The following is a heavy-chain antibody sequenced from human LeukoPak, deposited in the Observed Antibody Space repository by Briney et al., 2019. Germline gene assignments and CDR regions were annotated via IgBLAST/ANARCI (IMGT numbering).Heavy chain of an antibody. V-gene: IGHV1-18*01. CDR3: SSLYSGSPP. CDR1: VYTFTSYC. Sequence: AAVKVSCMASVYTFTSYCIRWVRPAPGQGLAWMGWISAYNGNTNYAQNLQGRVTMITDTSTSTAYMALKSLGSDDTGVYYCSSLYSGSPPWGQGTLVTVSS. J-gene: IGHJ5*02. CDR2: ISAYNGNT. D-gene: IGHD6-13*01.